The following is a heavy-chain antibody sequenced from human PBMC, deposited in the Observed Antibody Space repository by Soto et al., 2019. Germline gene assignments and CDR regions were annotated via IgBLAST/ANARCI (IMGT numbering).Heavy chain of an antibody. V-gene: IGHV1-69*01. CDR2: IIPIYGTA. CDR1: GGTFANFT. CDR3: TRDTSGYDSNWFDP. J-gene: IGHJ5*02. Sequence: QVQLVQSGAEVKKPGSSVKVSCKAFGGTFANFTLNWVRQAPGQGPEWMGGIIPIYGTAYYAPKFQVRLSITADESTSKTYMELSGLRSEDTGIYYCTRDTSGYDSNWFDPWGQGTLVSVSS. D-gene: IGHD5-12*01.